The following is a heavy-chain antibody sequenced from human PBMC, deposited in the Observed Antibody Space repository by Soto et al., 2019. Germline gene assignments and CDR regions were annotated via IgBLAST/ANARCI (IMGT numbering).Heavy chain of an antibody. Sequence: ASVKVSCKASGYTFTSYAMHWVRQAPGQRLEWMGWINAGNGNTKYSQKFQGRVTITRDTSASTAYMELSSLRSEDTAVYYCARDMPKSNYYYYGMDVWGQGTTVTVSS. CDR2: INAGNGNT. J-gene: IGHJ6*02. CDR3: ARDMPKSNYYYYGMDV. CDR1: GYTFTSYA. D-gene: IGHD2-2*01. V-gene: IGHV1-3*01.